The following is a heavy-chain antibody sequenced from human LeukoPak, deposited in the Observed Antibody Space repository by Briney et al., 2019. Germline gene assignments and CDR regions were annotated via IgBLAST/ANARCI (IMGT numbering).Heavy chain of an antibody. V-gene: IGHV1-69*13. J-gene: IGHJ6*03. Sequence: SVTVSCKASGGTFSSYAISWVRQAPGQGLEWMGGIIPIFGTANYAQKFQGRVTITADESTSTAYMELSSLRSEDTAVYYCASPVTYYYGSGDYYMDVWGKGTTVTISS. D-gene: IGHD3-10*01. CDR2: IIPIFGTA. CDR1: GGTFSSYA. CDR3: ASPVTYYYGSGDYYMDV.